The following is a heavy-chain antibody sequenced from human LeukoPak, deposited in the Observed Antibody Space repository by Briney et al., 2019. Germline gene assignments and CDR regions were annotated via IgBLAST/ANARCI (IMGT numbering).Heavy chain of an antibody. CDR3: ARTLSNYVDYHYCNFMAV. J-gene: IGHJ6*03. V-gene: IGHV3-20*04. Sequence: PGGSLRLSRAASGFTFDDYGMSWVRQAPGKGLEWVSGINWNGVRTRYVDSAKGRFTISRDNAKNSLYLQMNSLRAEDTALYYCARTLSNYVDYHYCNFMAVGGEGTTVTVSS. CDR1: GFTFDDYG. D-gene: IGHD4-11*01. CDR2: INWNGVRT.